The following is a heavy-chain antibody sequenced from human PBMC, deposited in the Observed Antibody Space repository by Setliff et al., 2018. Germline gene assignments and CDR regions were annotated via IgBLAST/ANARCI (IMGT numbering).Heavy chain of an antibody. J-gene: IGHJ4*02. D-gene: IGHD3-3*01. CDR1: GYTFTSYA. Sequence: ASVKVSCKASGYTFTSYAMHWVRQAPGQRLEWMGWISAYNGNTNYAQKLQGRVTMTTDTSTSTAYMELRSLRSDDTAVYYCAREPWYYNFWSGYTRDYFDYWGQGTLVTVSS. CDR3: AREPWYYNFWSGYTRDYFDY. V-gene: IGHV1-18*01. CDR2: ISAYNGNT.